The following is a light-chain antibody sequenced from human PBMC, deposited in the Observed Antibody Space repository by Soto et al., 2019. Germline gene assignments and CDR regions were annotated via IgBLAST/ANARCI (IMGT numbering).Light chain of an antibody. CDR1: QSVSNK. V-gene: IGKV3D-15*01. CDR2: GAS. Sequence: EIVMTQSPATLSVSPGERATLSCRASQSVSNKLVWYQQKPGQAPRLLIYGASTRAAGIPDRFSGSGSGTDFTLTITRLEPEDSAVYFCQQYTGPPTPFGQGTRLEIK. J-gene: IGKJ5*01. CDR3: QQYTGPPTP.